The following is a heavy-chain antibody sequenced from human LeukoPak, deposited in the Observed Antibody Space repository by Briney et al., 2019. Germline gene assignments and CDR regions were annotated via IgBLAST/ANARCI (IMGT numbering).Heavy chain of an antibody. CDR3: ARDQVGYDSSGYYYEGPIDY. D-gene: IGHD3-22*01. V-gene: IGHV7-4-1*02. CDR1: GYTFTSYA. CDR2: INTNTGNP. J-gene: IGHJ4*02. Sequence: GASVKVSCKASGYTFTSYAMNWVRQAPGQGLEWMGWINTNTGNPTYAQGFTGRFVFSLDTSVSTAYLQISSLKAEDTAVYYCARDQVGYDSSGYYYEGPIDYWGQGTLVTVSS.